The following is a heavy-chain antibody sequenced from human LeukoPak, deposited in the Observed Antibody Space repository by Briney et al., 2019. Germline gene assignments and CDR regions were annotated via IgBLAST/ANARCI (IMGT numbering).Heavy chain of an antibody. Sequence: SETLSLTCSVSGGSISTSGYYWGWIRQTPGTGLEWIGSFSHNVGTYYNPPLRSRVTISVDTSKNQFSLKLSSVTAADTAVYYCARERGVVAAIGYWGQGTLVTVSS. V-gene: IGHV4-39*07. CDR2: FSHNVGT. J-gene: IGHJ4*02. D-gene: IGHD2-15*01. CDR1: GGSISTSGYY. CDR3: ARERGVVAAIGY.